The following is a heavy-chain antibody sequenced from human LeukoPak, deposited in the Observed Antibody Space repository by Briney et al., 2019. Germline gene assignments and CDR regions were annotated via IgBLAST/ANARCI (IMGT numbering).Heavy chain of an antibody. D-gene: IGHD3-22*01. J-gene: IGHJ4*02. CDR3: ARKYYYDSSGYPD. Sequence: ASVKVSFKASGGTFSIYAISWVRQAPGQGLEWMGGIIPIFGTANYAQKFQGRVTITADESTSTAYMELSSLRSEDTAVYYCARKYYYDSSGYPDWGQGTLVTVSS. CDR2: IIPIFGTA. CDR1: GGTFSIYA. V-gene: IGHV1-69*13.